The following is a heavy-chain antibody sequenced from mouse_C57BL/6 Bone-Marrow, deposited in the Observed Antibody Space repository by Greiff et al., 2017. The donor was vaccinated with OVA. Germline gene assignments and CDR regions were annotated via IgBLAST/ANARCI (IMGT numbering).Heavy chain of an antibody. CDR1: GYTFTDYY. Sequence: VQLQQSGPELVKPGASVKISCKASGYTFTDYYMNWVKQSHGKSLEWIGDINPNNGGTSYNQKFKGKATLTVDKSSSTAYMELRSLTSEDSAVYYCAREGTVVAFYFDYWGQGTTLTVSS. V-gene: IGHV1-26*01. D-gene: IGHD1-1*01. J-gene: IGHJ2*01. CDR3: AREGTVVAFYFDY. CDR2: INPNNGGT.